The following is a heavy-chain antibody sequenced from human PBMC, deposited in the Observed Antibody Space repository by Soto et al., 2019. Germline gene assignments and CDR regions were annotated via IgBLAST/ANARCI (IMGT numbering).Heavy chain of an antibody. V-gene: IGHV3-30*03. CDR3: AVDSSSPPDY. Sequence: GGSLRLSCAASGFTFSSYGMHWVRQAPGKGLEWVAVISYDGSNKYYADSVKGRFTISRDNSKNTLYLQMNSLRAEDTAVYYCAVDSSSPPDYWGQGTLVTVSS. D-gene: IGHD6-6*01. J-gene: IGHJ4*02. CDR1: GFTFSSYG. CDR2: ISYDGSNK.